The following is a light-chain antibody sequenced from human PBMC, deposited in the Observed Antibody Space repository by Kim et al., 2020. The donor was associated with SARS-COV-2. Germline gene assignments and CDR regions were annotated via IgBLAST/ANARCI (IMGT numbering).Light chain of an antibody. CDR1: KLGDKY. CDR2: QDS. CDR3: QAWDSSYVV. Sequence: VSPGQTARITCSGDKLGDKYACWYQQKPGQSPVLVIYQDSKRPSGIPERFSGSNSGNTATLTISGTQAMDEADYYCQAWDSSYVVFGGGTQLTVL. V-gene: IGLV3-1*01. J-gene: IGLJ2*01.